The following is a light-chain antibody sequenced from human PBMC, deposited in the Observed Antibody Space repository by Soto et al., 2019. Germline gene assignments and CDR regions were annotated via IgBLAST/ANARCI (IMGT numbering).Light chain of an antibody. CDR1: SSDVGSFDL. CDR2: EGT. CDR3: CSYAGSSTLYV. Sequence: QSALTQPASVSGSPGHSITVSCTGTSSDVGSFDLVSWYQHHPGKAPKLIIYEGTKRPSGISNRFTGSRSGGTASLTISGLQAEDEADYYCCSYAGSSTLYVFGTGTKLTVL. J-gene: IGLJ1*01. V-gene: IGLV2-23*01.